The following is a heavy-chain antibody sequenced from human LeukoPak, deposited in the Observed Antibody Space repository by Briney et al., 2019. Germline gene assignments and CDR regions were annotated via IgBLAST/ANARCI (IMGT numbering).Heavy chain of an antibody. V-gene: IGHV4-39*07. D-gene: IGHD2-8*01. CDR2: FFYSGTT. CDR1: GGSISTSRYC. CDR3: ARERMVYGIRGEFVY. J-gene: IGHJ4*02. Sequence: SETVSLTHTVSGGSISTSRYCWGWIRQPRGRGLERFGSFFYSGTTYSNPSLTSRVTISVDTTKNQFSLKLSPLTAADTAVYYCARERMVYGIRGEFVYWATGTLVTVSS.